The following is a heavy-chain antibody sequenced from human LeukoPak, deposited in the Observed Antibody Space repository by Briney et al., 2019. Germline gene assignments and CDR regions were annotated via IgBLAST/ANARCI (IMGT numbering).Heavy chain of an antibody. Sequence: ASVKVSCKASGYTFTGYYMHWVRQAPGQGLEWMGWINPNSGGTNYAQKFQGRVTMTRDTSISTAYMELSRLRSDDTAVYYCATDVEVATIDAFDIWGQGTMVTVSS. CDR3: ATDVEVATIDAFDI. CDR2: INPNSGGT. CDR1: GYTFTGYY. D-gene: IGHD5-24*01. V-gene: IGHV1-2*02. J-gene: IGHJ3*02.